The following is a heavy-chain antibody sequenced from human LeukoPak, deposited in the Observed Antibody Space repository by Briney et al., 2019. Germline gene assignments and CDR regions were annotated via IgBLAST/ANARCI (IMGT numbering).Heavy chain of an antibody. D-gene: IGHD3-10*02. CDR3: AELGITMIGGV. Sequence: GGSLRLSCAASGFTFSSYEMNWVRQDPGKGQEWVSYISSSGSTIYYADSVKGRFTISRDNAKNSLYLQMNSLRAEDTAVYYCAELGITMIGGVWGKGTTVTISS. CDR1: GFTFSSYE. J-gene: IGHJ6*04. CDR2: ISSSGSTI. V-gene: IGHV3-48*03.